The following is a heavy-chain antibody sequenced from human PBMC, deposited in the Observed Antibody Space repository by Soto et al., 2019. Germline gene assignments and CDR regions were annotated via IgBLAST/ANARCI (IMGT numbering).Heavy chain of an antibody. D-gene: IGHD4-4*01. J-gene: IGHJ6*02. V-gene: IGHV1-2*02. Sequence: QVQLVQSGAEVKKPGASVKVSCKASGYTFTGYYMHWVRQAPGQGLEWMGWINPNRGGTNYAQKFQGRVTMTRDTSISTAYMELSRLRSDDTAVYYCATATPRYSYGMDVWGQGTTVTVSS. CDR3: ATATPRYSYGMDV. CDR1: GYTFTGYY. CDR2: INPNRGGT.